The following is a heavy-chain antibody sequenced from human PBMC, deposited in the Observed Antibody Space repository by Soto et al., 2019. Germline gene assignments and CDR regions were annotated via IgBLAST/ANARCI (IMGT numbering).Heavy chain of an antibody. Sequence: GGSLRLSCTASGFTFGDYAMSWFRQAPGKGLEWVGFIRSKAYGGTTEYAASVKGRFTISRDDSKSIAYLQMNSLKTEDTAVYYCTREWPLEGEWELPFDYWGQGTLVTVSS. CDR2: IRSKAYGGTT. J-gene: IGHJ4*02. CDR3: TREWPLEGEWELPFDY. V-gene: IGHV3-49*03. D-gene: IGHD1-26*01. CDR1: GFTFGDYA.